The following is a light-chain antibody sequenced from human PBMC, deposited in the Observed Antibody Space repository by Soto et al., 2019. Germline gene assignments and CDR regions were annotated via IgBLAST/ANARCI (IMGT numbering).Light chain of an antibody. V-gene: IGLV3-21*02. CDR3: QVWDTTNPVI. J-gene: IGLJ2*01. CDR2: DDG. CDR1: NIEIKS. Sequence: SYDLTQPPSVSVAPGQTARITGGGNNIEIKSVHWYQQKPGQAPVLVVYDDGDRTTGIPERFSGSKSGNTATLTTSRVEAGDEADYYCQVWDTTNPVIFGGGTKVTVL.